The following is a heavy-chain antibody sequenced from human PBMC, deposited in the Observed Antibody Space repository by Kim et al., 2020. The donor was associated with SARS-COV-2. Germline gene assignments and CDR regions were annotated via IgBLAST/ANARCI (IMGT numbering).Heavy chain of an antibody. D-gene: IGHD3-10*01. Sequence: VKGRFTISRDNSKNTLYLQMNSLRAEDTAVYYCARVKGDYYGSGSYYDYWGQGTLVTVSS. J-gene: IGHJ4*02. V-gene: IGHV3-66*01. CDR3: ARVKGDYYGSGSYYDY.